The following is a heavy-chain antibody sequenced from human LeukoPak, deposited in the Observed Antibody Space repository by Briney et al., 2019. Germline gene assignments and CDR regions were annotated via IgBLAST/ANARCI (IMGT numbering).Heavy chain of an antibody. CDR1: GGSISSSSYY. D-gene: IGHD5-12*01. Sequence: SETLSLTCTVSGGSISSSSYYWGWIRQPPGKGLEWIAYIYDSGSTNYNPSLKSRITLSVDTSKNQFSLKLSSVTAADTAVYYCARVDYSGYDTRGWFDPWGQGTLVTVSS. CDR3: ARVDYSGYDTRGWFDP. V-gene: IGHV4-61*05. J-gene: IGHJ5*02. CDR2: IYDSGST.